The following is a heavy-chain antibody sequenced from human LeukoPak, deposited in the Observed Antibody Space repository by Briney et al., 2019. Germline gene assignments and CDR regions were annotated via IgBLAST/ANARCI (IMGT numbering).Heavy chain of an antibody. J-gene: IGHJ4*02. D-gene: IGHD6-6*01. Sequence: ASVKVSCKASGYTFTGYYMHWVRQAPGQGLEWMGWINPNSGGTNYAQKFQGRVTMTRDTSISTAYMELSRLRSDDTAVYYCARSGSGIAARFDYWGQGTLVTVSS. V-gene: IGHV1-2*02. CDR2: INPNSGGT. CDR3: ARSGSGIAARFDY. CDR1: GYTFTGYY.